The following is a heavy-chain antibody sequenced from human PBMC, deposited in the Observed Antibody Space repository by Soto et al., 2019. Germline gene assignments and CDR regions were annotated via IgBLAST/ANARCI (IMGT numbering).Heavy chain of an antibody. D-gene: IGHD6-13*01. CDR3: AREASSSWYVLRGWFDP. Sequence: SQTLSLTCAISGDSVSSNSAAWNWIRQSPSRGLEWLGRTYYRSKWYNDYAVSVKGRITINPDTSKNQFSLQLNSVTPEDTAVYYCAREASSSWYVLRGWFDPWGQGTLVTVSS. CDR2: TYYRSKWYN. CDR1: GDSVSSNSAA. J-gene: IGHJ5*02. V-gene: IGHV6-1*01.